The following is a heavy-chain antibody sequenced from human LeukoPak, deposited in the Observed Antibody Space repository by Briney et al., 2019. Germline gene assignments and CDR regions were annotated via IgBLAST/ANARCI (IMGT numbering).Heavy chain of an antibody. Sequence: ASVKVSCKASGGTFSNYAISWVRQAPGQGLEWMGGIIPIFGTANYAQKFQGRVTITADESTSTAYMELSSLRSEDTAVYYCAREGGSYYYFDYWGQGTLVTVSS. V-gene: IGHV1-69*13. D-gene: IGHD1-26*01. CDR2: IIPIFGTA. J-gene: IGHJ4*02. CDR1: GGTFSNYA. CDR3: AREGGSYYYFDY.